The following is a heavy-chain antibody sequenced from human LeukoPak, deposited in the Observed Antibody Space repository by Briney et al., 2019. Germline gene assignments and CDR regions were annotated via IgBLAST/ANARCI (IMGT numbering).Heavy chain of an antibody. D-gene: IGHD2-2*01. V-gene: IGHV3-23*01. CDR1: GFTFSSYA. CDR3: ARDIVVVPAAKGGAFDI. J-gene: IGHJ3*02. CDR2: ISGSGGST. Sequence: GGSLRLSCAASGFTFSSYAMSWVRQAPGKGLEWVSAISGSGGSTYYADSVKGRFTISRDNSKNTLYLQMNSLRAEDTAVYYCARDIVVVPAAKGGAFDIWGQGTMVTVSA.